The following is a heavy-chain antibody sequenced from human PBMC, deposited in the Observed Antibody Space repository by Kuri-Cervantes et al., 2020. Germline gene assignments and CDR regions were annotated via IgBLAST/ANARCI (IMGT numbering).Heavy chain of an antibody. D-gene: IGHD2-2*01. Sequence: SCTVSGGSISSGDYYWSWIRQPPGKGLEWIGYIHYSGSTYYNPSLKGRVTISVDTSKNQFSLNLYSVTAEDTAVYYCARGIPAAPRSALDPWGQGTLVTVSS. CDR3: ARGIPAAPRSALDP. J-gene: IGHJ5*02. CDR2: IHYSGST. CDR1: GGSISSGDYY. V-gene: IGHV4-30-4*01.